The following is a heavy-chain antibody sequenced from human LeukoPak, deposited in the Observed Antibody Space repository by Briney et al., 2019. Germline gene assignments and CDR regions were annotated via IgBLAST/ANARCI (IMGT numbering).Heavy chain of an antibody. CDR1: GGSISSRTYY. CDR3: ARDFSSSSTVYYYYYMDV. D-gene: IGHD6-6*01. CDR2: IYYSGTT. J-gene: IGHJ6*03. Sequence: SETLSLTCTVSGGSISSRTYYWGWIRQPPGKGLEWIGTIYYSGTTYYNPSLKSRVIISLDTSKNQFSLKLSSVTAADTAIYYCARDFSSSSTVYYYYYMDVWGKGTTVTVSS. V-gene: IGHV4-39*07.